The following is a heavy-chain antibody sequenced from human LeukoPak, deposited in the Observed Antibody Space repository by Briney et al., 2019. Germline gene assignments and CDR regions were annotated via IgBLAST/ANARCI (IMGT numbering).Heavy chain of an antibody. CDR3: ARHYPGYDIVVVPAAMAFDY. J-gene: IGHJ4*02. CDR1: VGSISSSSYY. CDR2: IYYSGST. Sequence: SETLSLTCTVSVGSISSSSYYWGWIRQPPGKGLEWIGSIYYSGSTYYNPSLKSRVTISVDTSKNQFSLKLSSVTAADTAVYYCARHYPGYDIVVVPAAMAFDYWGQGTLVTVSS. D-gene: IGHD2-2*01. V-gene: IGHV4-39*01.